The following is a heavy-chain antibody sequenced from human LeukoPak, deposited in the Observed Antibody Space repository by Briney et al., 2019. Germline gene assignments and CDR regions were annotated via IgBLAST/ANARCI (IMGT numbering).Heavy chain of an antibody. V-gene: IGHV4-34*01. Sequence: SETLSLTCAVYGGSFSGYYWSWIRQPPGKGLEWIGEINHSGSTNYNPSLKSRVTISVDTSKNQFSLKLSSVTAADTAVYYCAKTGYYDSSGYYYRGGFDYWGQGTLVTVSS. CDR2: INHSGST. CDR3: AKTGYYDSSGYYYRGGFDY. J-gene: IGHJ4*02. CDR1: GGSFSGYY. D-gene: IGHD3-22*01.